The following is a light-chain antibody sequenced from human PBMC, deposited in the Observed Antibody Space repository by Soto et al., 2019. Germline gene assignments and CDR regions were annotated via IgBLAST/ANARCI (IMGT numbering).Light chain of an antibody. CDR1: SSDIGGYNY. CDR2: EVS. Sequence: QSALTQPPSASGSPGQSVTISCTGTSSDIGGYNYVSWYQQHPGKAPKFMIYEVSKRPSGVTDRFSGSKSGNTASLTVSGLQAEDEADYYCYSYAASNLYVFGTGTKVTVL. J-gene: IGLJ1*01. CDR3: YSYAASNLYV. V-gene: IGLV2-8*01.